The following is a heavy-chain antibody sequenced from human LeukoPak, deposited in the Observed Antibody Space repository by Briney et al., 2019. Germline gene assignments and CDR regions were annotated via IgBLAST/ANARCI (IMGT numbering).Heavy chain of an antibody. Sequence: PGGSLRLSCAASGFTFSDYYMTWIRQAPGKGLEWVSGIDSGSNNIHYADSVKGRFTISRDDAKNSLYLQMNSLRAEDTAVYYCAELGITMIGGVWGKGTTVTISS. J-gene: IGHJ6*04. V-gene: IGHV3-11*06. CDR3: AELGITMIGGV. CDR1: GFTFSDYY. D-gene: IGHD3-10*02. CDR2: IDSGSNNI.